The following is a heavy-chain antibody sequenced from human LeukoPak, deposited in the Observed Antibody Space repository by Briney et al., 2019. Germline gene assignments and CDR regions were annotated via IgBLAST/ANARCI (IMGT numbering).Heavy chain of an antibody. CDR2: IWYDGSNK. CDR1: GFTFSSYG. V-gene: IGHV3-33*01. D-gene: IGHD3-22*01. Sequence: GGSLRLSCAASGFTFSSYGMHWVRQAPGKGLEWVAVIWYDGSNKYYADSVKGRFTISRDNSKNTLYLQMNSLRAEDTAVYYCARDRFIVTMTPDYWGQGTLVTVSS. J-gene: IGHJ4*02. CDR3: ARDRFIVTMTPDY.